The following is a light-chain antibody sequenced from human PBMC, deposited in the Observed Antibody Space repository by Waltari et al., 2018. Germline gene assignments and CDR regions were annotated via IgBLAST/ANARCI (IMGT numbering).Light chain of an antibody. V-gene: IGKV1-5*03. CDR1: QSINSW. CDR2: KAS. J-gene: IGKJ1*01. Sequence: DIQLTKSHSTLSASVGARVTLTCRASQSINSWLAWYQQKPGIAPKLLIYKASSLESVVPSRFSVSGSGTEFTLTISSLQPDDLATYYCQQYRTNPWTFGQGTKVEIE. CDR3: QQYRTNPWT.